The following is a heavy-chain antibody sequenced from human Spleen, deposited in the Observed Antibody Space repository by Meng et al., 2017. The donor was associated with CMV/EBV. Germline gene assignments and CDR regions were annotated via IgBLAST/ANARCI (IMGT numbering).Heavy chain of an antibody. CDR2: ISYDGSNK. D-gene: IGHD2-21*01. CDR1: GFTFSSYA. V-gene: IGHV3-30-3*01. Sequence: GESLKISCAASGFTFSSYAMHWVRQAPGKGLEWVAVISYDGSNKYYADSVKGRFTISRDNSKNTLYLQMNSLRAEDTAAYYCARDLGDPWRGGVIDYWGQGTLVTVSS. CDR3: ARDLGDPWRGGVIDY. J-gene: IGHJ4*02.